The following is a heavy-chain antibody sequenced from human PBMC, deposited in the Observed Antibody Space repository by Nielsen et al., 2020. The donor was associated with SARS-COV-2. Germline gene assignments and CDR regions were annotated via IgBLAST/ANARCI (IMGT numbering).Heavy chain of an antibody. CDR1: GGSISSGDYY. Sequence: SETLSLTCTVSGGSISSGDYYWSWIRQPPGKGLEWIGYIYYSGSTYYNPSLKSRVTISVDTSKNQFSLKLSSVTAADTAVYYCAREDGIAAAGSTCRFDPWGQGTLVTVSS. CDR3: AREDGIAAAGSTCRFDP. V-gene: IGHV4-30-4*01. CDR2: IYYSGST. D-gene: IGHD6-13*01. J-gene: IGHJ5*02.